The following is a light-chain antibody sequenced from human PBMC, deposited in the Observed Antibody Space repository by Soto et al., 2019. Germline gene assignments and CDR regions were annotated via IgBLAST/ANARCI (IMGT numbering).Light chain of an antibody. J-gene: IGKJ1*01. CDR1: QSISSN. V-gene: IGKV3-15*01. CDR3: HQYNNWPWT. CDR2: AAS. Sequence: EIVLTHSPATLCVWPVDRANLXSRASQSISSNLAWYQQKPGQAPRLLIYAASTRATGIPVRFSGSGSETEFTLTIRSLQSEDSALYYCHQYNNWPWTFGQGTKVDIK.